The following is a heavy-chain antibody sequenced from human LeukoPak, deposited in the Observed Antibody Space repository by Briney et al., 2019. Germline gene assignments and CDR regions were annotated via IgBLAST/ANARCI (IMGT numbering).Heavy chain of an antibody. Sequence: PGGSLRLSCAASGFTSSSYGMHWVRHAPGKGLEWVAVIWYDGSNKYYADSVKGRFTISRDNSKNTLYLQMNSLRAEDTAVYYCARDPTNRLLWFGELYYGMDVWGQGTTVTVSS. CDR2: IWYDGSNK. CDR1: GFTSSSYG. CDR3: ARDPTNRLLWFGELYYGMDV. D-gene: IGHD3-10*01. V-gene: IGHV3-33*01. J-gene: IGHJ6*02.